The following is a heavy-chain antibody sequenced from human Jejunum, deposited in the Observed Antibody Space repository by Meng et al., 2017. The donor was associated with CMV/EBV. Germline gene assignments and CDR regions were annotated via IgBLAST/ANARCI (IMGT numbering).Heavy chain of an antibody. CDR1: GASISSSDYY. CDR3: ASGIKTGIVDL. J-gene: IGHJ5*02. Sequence: QLLRQEWGLGLVKPSETLSLTCTVSGASISSSDYYWGWIRQSPGKGLEWIGTIYYSGSTYTNPSLNSAVTISVDTSKNQFSLKLSFVTAADTAVYYCASGIKTGIVDLWGQGTLVTVSS. V-gene: IGHV4-39*07. D-gene: IGHD7-27*01. CDR2: IYYSGST.